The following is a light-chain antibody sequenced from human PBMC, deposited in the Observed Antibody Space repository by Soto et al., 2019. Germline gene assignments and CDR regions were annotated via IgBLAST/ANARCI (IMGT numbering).Light chain of an antibody. J-gene: IGLJ2*01. Sequence: QSVLTQPPSVSGAPGQRGTISCTGSSSNIGAGYDVHWYQQLPGTAPKLLIYGNSNRPSGVPDRFSGSKSGTSASLAITGLQAEDEAAYSCQSYDSSLSVVFGGGTKLTVL. CDR2: GNS. CDR3: QSYDSSLSVV. CDR1: SSNIGAGYD. V-gene: IGLV1-40*01.